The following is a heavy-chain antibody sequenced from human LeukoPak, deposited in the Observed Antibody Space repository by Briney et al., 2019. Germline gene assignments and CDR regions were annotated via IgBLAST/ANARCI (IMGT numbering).Heavy chain of an antibody. CDR3: AREFEATGFWALDY. D-gene: IGHD3-16*01. J-gene: IGHJ4*02. CDR1: GFTFNTYW. CDR2: MNNDGRVI. Sequence: GESLRLSCKVSGFTFNTYWMHWVRQAPGKGLVWVARMNNDGRVITYADSVKGRFTISRDNAKNTLYLQMNSLRAEDTAVYYCAREFEATGFWALDYWGQGALVTASS. V-gene: IGHV3-74*01.